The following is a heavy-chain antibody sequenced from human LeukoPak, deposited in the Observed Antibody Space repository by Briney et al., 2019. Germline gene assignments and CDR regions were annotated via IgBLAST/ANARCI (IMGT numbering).Heavy chain of an antibody. J-gene: IGHJ4*02. V-gene: IGHV3-30-3*01. Sequence: PGRSLRLSCAASGFTFSSYAMHWVRQAPGKGLEWVAVISYDGSNKYYADSVKGRFTISRDNAKNTLYLQMHSLRAEDTAVYYCARGGRGLYWGQGTLVTVSS. CDR2: ISYDGSNK. CDR3: ARGGRGLY. CDR1: GFTFSSYA. D-gene: IGHD1-26*01.